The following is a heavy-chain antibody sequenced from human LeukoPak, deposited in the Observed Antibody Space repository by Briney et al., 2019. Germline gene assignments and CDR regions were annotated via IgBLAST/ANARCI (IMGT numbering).Heavy chain of an antibody. Sequence: RRSLRLSCAASGFTFSSYDMHSVRQATGKGLEWVSAIGTAGDTYYPGSVKGRFTISRENAKNSLYLQMNSLRAEDTAVYYCARALYDSSGYSAGYMDVWGKGTTVTVSS. CDR2: IGTAGDT. CDR1: GFTFSSYD. V-gene: IGHV3-13*01. J-gene: IGHJ6*03. D-gene: IGHD3-22*01. CDR3: ARALYDSSGYSAGYMDV.